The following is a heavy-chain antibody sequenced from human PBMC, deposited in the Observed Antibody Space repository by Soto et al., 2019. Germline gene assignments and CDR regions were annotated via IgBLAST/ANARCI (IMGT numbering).Heavy chain of an antibody. CDR1: GGCFSGYY. V-gene: IGHV4-34*01. CDR3: ARGKYCSSTSCYFMTYNWFDP. J-gene: IGHJ5*02. Sequence: SETLSLTCAVYGGCFSGYYGSWIRQPPGKGLEWIGEINHSGSTNYNPSLKSRVTISVDTSKNQFSLKLSSVTAADTAVYYCARGKYCSSTSCYFMTYNWFDPWGQGTLVTVSS. D-gene: IGHD2-2*01. CDR2: INHSGST.